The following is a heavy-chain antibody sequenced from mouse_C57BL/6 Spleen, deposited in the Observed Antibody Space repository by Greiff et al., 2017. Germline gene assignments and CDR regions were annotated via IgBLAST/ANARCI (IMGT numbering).Heavy chain of an antibody. CDR2: INYDGSST. CDR3: ARENYGSNYLYYFDY. D-gene: IGHD1-1*01. J-gene: IGHJ2*01. Sequence: EVKLMESEGGLVQPGSSMKLSCTASGFTFSDYYMAWVRQVPEKGLEWVANINYDGSSTYYLDSLKSRFIISRDNAKNILYLQMSSLKSEDTATYYCARENYGSNYLYYFDYWGQGTTLTVSS. CDR1: GFTFSDYY. V-gene: IGHV5-16*01.